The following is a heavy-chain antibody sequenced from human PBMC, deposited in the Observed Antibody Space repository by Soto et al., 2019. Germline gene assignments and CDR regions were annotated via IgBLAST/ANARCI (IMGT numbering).Heavy chain of an antibody. CDR2: VYYSGSS. V-gene: IGHV4-30-4*01. CDR1: GGSINNNDYY. J-gene: IGHJ2*01. Sequence: PSETLSLTCCVSGGSINNNDYYWIWIRHTPGKGLEWIGYVYYSGSSDYIPSLKSRLSMSIDKSKNQFHLKLNSVTAADTATYFCARMSYFYDKWYFDIWGRGTLVTVSS. D-gene: IGHD3-22*01. CDR3: ARMSYFYDKWYFDI.